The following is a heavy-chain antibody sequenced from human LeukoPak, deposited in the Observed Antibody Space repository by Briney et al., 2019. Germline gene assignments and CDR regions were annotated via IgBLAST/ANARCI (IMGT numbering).Heavy chain of an antibody. V-gene: IGHV4-34*01. CDR1: GGSFSGYY. Sequence: SETLSLTCAVYGGSFSGYYWSWIRQPPGKGLEWIGEINHSGSTNHNPSLKSRVTISVDTSKNQFSLKLSSVTAADTAVYYCARDRIYSGYDFDYWGQGTLVTVSS. CDR3: ARDRIYSGYDFDY. J-gene: IGHJ4*02. D-gene: IGHD5-12*01. CDR2: INHSGST.